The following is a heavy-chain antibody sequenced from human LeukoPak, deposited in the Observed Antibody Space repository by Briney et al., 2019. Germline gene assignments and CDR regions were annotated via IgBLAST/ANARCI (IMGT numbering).Heavy chain of an antibody. D-gene: IGHD3-10*01. CDR1: GFNFSDYY. CDR2: ISSTAGTI. Sequence: GGSLRLSCAASGFNFSDYYMSWIRQAPGKGLEWVSYISSTAGTIYYADSVKGRFTISRDNAKNSLYLQMNSLRAEDTAVYYCARETYGSGSYYNEPPGYWGQGTLVTVSS. CDR3: ARETYGSGSYYNEPPGY. V-gene: IGHV3-11*04. J-gene: IGHJ4*02.